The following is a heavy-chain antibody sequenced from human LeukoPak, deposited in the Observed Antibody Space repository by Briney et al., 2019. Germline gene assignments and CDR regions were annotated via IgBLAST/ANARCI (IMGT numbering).Heavy chain of an antibody. Sequence: NPSETLSLTCTVSGGSISSSSYYWGWIRQPSGKGLEWIGSIYHSGSTYYNPSLKSRVTISVDTSKNQFSLKLSSVTAADTAVCYCARVYYGSGSYNGAFDIWGQGTMVTVSS. J-gene: IGHJ3*02. CDR2: IYHSGST. CDR3: ARVYYGSGSYNGAFDI. D-gene: IGHD3-10*01. V-gene: IGHV4-39*07. CDR1: GGSISSSSYY.